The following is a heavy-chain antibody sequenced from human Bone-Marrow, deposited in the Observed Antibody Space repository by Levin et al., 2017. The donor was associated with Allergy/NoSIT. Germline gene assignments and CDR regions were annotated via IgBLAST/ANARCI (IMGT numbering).Heavy chain of an antibody. D-gene: IGHD2-21*02. CDR1: GFTFVNYW. J-gene: IGHJ4*02. CDR2: IKQDGSEI. V-gene: IGHV3-7*03. Sequence: HPGGSLRLSCAASGFTFVNYWMSWVRQAPDKGLEWVANIKQDGSEIHYLDSVKGRFSISRDNAKNSVYLQMDSLRAEDTAIYYCAREKTVTAYNFDYWGRGTLVTVS. CDR3: AREKTVTAYNFDY.